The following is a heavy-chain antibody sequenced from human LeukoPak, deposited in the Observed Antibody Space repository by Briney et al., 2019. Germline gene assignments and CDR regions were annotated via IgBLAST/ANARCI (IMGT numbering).Heavy chain of an antibody. J-gene: IGHJ4*02. V-gene: IGHV4-61*02. CDR3: ARASIRIVGVAFDY. CDR1: GGSICRGRYF. Sequence: SDPLSLPCSVSGGSICRGRYFGPSVRRAGAKVLEWYGRIYTSGSTNYNPSLKSRVTISVDMSKNQFSLKLGSVTAADTAVYYCARASIRIVGVAFDYWGQGTLVTVSS. CDR2: IYTSGST. D-gene: IGHD3-3*01.